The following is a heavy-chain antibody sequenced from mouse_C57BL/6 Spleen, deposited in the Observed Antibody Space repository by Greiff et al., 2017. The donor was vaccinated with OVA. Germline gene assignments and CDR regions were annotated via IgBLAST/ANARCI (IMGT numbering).Heavy chain of an antibody. CDR3: TRDYGSSYLYAMDY. CDR2: IYPGNSDT. D-gene: IGHD1-1*01. Sequence: VQLQQSGTVLARPGASVKMSCKTSGYTFTSYWMHWVKQRPGQGLEWIGAIYPGNSDTSYNQKFKGKAKLTAVTSASTAYMELSSLTNEDSAVYYCTRDYGSSYLYAMDYWGQGTSVTVSS. V-gene: IGHV1-5*01. J-gene: IGHJ4*01. CDR1: GYTFTSYW.